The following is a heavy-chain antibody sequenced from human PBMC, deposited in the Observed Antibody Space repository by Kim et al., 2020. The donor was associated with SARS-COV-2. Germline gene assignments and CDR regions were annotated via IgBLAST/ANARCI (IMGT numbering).Heavy chain of an antibody. Sequence: TLSLTCTVSGGSISSGGYYWSWIRQHPGKGLEWIGYIYYSGSTYYNPSLKSRVTISVDTSKNQFSLKLSSVTAADTAVYYCARGEYYYGSGSYYKQWYFDLWGRGTLVTVSS. D-gene: IGHD3-10*01. CDR2: IYYSGST. V-gene: IGHV4-31*03. CDR1: GGSISSGGYY. CDR3: ARGEYYYGSGSYYKQWYFDL. J-gene: IGHJ2*01.